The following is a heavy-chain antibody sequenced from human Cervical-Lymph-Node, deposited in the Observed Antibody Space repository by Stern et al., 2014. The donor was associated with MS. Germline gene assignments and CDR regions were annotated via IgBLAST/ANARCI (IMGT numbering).Heavy chain of an antibody. CDR2: ISGYNGNT. CDR1: GYTFTRFG. Sequence: QVHLLQPGPDVKKPGASVEVSCKPSGYTFTRFGISLVRRAPGQGLEWIGWISGYNGNTTYSQKFQGRVTLTTDTSTNTANMDLTSLRYDDTAIYYCARGPYCSSTSCYTNGYYFYGMDVWGQGTTVTVSS. V-gene: IGHV1-18*01. CDR3: ARGPYCSSTSCYTNGYYFYGMDV. D-gene: IGHD2-2*02. J-gene: IGHJ6*02.